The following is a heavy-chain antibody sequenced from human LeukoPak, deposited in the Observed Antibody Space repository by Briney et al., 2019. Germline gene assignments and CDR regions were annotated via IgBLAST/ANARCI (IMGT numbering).Heavy chain of an antibody. J-gene: IGHJ4*02. CDR2: TSHDETTK. V-gene: IGHV3-30*04. CDR3: AREVARPNFFDY. CDR1: GFTFRNYA. D-gene: IGHD6-6*01. Sequence: GGSLRLSCAASGFTFRNYAMHWVRQAPSKGLEWVAVTSHDETTKYYADSVKGRFTISRDNSKNTLYLQMNGLRAEDTAVYFCAREVARPNFFDYWGQGTLVTVSS.